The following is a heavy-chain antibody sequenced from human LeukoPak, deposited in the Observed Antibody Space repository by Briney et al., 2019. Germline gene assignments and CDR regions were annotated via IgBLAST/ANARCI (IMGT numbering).Heavy chain of an antibody. D-gene: IGHD3-10*01. J-gene: IGHJ4*02. CDR3: AKGWFGETAFDY. V-gene: IGHV4-30-2*01. CDR2: IYHSGST. Sequence: SETLSLTCAVSGGPISSGGYSWSWIRQPPGKGLEWIGYIYHSGSTYYNPSLKSRVTISVDRSKNQFSLKLSSVTAADTAVYYCAKGWFGETAFDYWGQGTLVTVSS. CDR1: GGPISSGGYS.